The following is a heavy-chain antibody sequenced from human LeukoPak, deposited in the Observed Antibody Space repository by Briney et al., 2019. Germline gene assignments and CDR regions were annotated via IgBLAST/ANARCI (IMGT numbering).Heavy chain of an antibody. Sequence: ASVKVSCKASGGTFSSYAISWVRQAPGQGLEWMGGIIPIFGTANYAQKFQGRVTITADESTSTAYMELSSLRSEDTAVYYCARAPAHDYGDYGDRFDYWGQGTLVTVSS. CDR3: ARAPAHDYGDYGDRFDY. CDR2: IIPIFGTA. V-gene: IGHV1-69*13. D-gene: IGHD4-17*01. J-gene: IGHJ4*02. CDR1: GGTFSSYA.